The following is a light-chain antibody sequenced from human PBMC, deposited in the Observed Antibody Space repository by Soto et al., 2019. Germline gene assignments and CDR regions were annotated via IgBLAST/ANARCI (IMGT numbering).Light chain of an antibody. Sequence: QSALTQPASVSGSPGQTITISCTGTSSDVGAYNYVSRYQQHPGKAPKLMIYEVSNRPSGVSDRFSGSKSGNTASLTISGLQAADEADYYCSSYAGSNNPYVFGTGTKVTVL. CDR2: EVS. V-gene: IGLV2-14*01. CDR1: SSDVGAYNY. CDR3: SSYAGSNNPYV. J-gene: IGLJ1*01.